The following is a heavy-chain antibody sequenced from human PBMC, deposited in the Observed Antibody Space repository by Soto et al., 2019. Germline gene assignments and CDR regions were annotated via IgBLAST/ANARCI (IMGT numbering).Heavy chain of an antibody. Sequence: QVQLVESGGGVVQPGRSLRLSCAASGFTFSSYGMHWVRQAPGKGLEWVAVISYDGSNKYYADSVKGRFTISRDNSKNTLYLQMNSLRAEDTAVYYSAKARIAAHGMDVWGQGTTVTVSS. D-gene: IGHD6-6*01. CDR3: AKARIAAHGMDV. J-gene: IGHJ6*02. V-gene: IGHV3-30*18. CDR1: GFTFSSYG. CDR2: ISYDGSNK.